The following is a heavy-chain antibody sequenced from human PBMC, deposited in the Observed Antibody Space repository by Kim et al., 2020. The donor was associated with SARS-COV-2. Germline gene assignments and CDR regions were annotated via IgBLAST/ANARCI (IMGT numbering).Heavy chain of an antibody. CDR2: IDPSDSYS. D-gene: IGHD2-21*02. V-gene: IGHV5-10-1*01. CDR1: GFRFTNYW. Sequence: GESLKISCKGSGFRFTNYWISWVRQMPGKGLEWMGRIDPSDSYSNYSPSFRGHVTISADKTITTAYLQWRSLKASDTAIYYCARVASEPNCGGNCHWYFDLWGRGTLVTVSS. J-gene: IGHJ2*01. CDR3: ARVASEPNCGGNCHWYFDL.